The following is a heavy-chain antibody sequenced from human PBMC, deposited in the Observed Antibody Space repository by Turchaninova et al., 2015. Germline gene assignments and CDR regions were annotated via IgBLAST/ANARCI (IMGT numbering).Heavy chain of an antibody. J-gene: IGHJ3*01. CDR1: GFSLSTSGVA. CDR2: IYWDDEK. D-gene: IGHD1-1*01. CDR3: AHGTTQKAFDF. Sequence: QITLKESGPTLVKPTQTLTRPSTFSGFSLSTSGVAGGWILQPPGKALEWLAIIYWDDEKRYSPSLKSRLTITKVTSKNQVVLTMTNMDPVDTATYYCAHGTTQKAFDFWGQGTMVTVSS. V-gene: IGHV2-5*02.